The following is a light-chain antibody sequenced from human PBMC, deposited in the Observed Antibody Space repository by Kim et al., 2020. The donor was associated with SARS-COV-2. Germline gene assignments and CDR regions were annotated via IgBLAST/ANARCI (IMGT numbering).Light chain of an antibody. CDR1: SSNIGSNT. CDR3: AVWDESRRARL. CDR2: SDY. V-gene: IGLV1-44*01. Sequence: QSALTQPPSASGTPGQRVTISCSGSSSNIGSNTVNWYQQHPGTAPKLLIYSDYQRASGVPDRFSGSRSGTSASLAISGLLSEDEADYYCAVWDESRRARLFGTGTKVTVL. J-gene: IGLJ1*01.